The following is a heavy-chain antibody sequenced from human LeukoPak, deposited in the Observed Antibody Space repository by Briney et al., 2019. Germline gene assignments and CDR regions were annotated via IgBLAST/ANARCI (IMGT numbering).Heavy chain of an antibody. Sequence: SETLSLTCTVSGGSISSYYRSWIRQPAGKGLEWIGRIYTSGSTNYNPSLKSRVTISVDKSKNQFSLKLSSVTAADTAVYYCARGGDFWSTYDYWGQGTLVTVSS. CDR1: GGSISSYY. D-gene: IGHD3-3*01. CDR2: IYTSGST. V-gene: IGHV4-4*07. CDR3: ARGGDFWSTYDY. J-gene: IGHJ4*02.